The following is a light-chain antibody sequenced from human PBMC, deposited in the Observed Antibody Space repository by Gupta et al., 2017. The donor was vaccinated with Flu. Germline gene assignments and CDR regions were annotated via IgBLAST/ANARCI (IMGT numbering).Light chain of an antibody. CDR2: ASS. CDR1: RDIEDY. V-gene: IGKV1-39*01. Sequence: DFQVTQSPSSLSASVGDRVSITCRAARDIEDYLNWYQQRPGGPPRLLIYASSNLQSGVPSRFSGSGSGTDYTLTISNLQPDDFATYYCQQRYSTPSCSFGQGTRVEIK. J-gene: IGKJ2*04. CDR3: QQRYSTPSCS.